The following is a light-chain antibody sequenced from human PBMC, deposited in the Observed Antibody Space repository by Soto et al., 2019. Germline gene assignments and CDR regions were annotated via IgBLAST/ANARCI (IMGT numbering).Light chain of an antibody. J-gene: IGKJ1*01. CDR1: QSISSW. V-gene: IGKV1-5*01. Sequence: IQMTQFPSTLSASVGDRSTITCLASQSISSWLAWYQQKPGKAPKLLIYDDSSLESGVPSRFSGSGSGTEFTLTISSLQPDDFATYYCQQFNSYWTFGQGTKVDIK. CDR3: QQFNSYWT. CDR2: DDS.